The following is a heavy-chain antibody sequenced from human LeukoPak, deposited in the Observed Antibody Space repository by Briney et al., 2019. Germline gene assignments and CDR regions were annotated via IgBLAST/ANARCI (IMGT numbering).Heavy chain of an antibody. CDR1: GGSISSYF. CDR3: ARFSGSGMRSGMDV. CDR2: IYYSGST. D-gene: IGHD3-10*01. V-gene: IGHV4-59*01. Sequence: PSETLSLTCTVSGGSISSYFWSWIRQPPGKGLEWIGYIYYSGSTNYNPSLKSRVTISVDTSKNQFSLKLSSVTAADTAVYYCARFSGSGMRSGMDVWGQGTTVTVSS. J-gene: IGHJ6*02.